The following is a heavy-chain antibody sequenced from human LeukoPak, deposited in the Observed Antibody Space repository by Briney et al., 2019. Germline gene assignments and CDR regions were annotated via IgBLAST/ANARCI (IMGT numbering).Heavy chain of an antibody. Sequence: GGSLRLSCAASGFTFSKAWMTWVRQAPGKGLEWVGRIISRTDGGTTDYAVPVKGRFSVSRDDSKNTLLLQMNSLKTEDAAVYYCTTGYYDTNDAFDIWGQGTMVTVSS. V-gene: IGHV3-15*01. J-gene: IGHJ3*02. CDR1: GFTFSKAW. CDR3: TTGYYDTNDAFDI. D-gene: IGHD3-22*01. CDR2: IISRTDGGTT.